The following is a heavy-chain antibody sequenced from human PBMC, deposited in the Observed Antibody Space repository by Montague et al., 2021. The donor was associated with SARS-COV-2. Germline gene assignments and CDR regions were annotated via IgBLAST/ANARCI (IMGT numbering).Heavy chain of an antibody. CDR2: IFYSGST. J-gene: IGHJ4*02. Sequence: SETLSLTCTVSGGAISTYFWSWIRQPPGKGLEWIGYIFYSGSTNYNPSLKSRITISVDTSKNQFSLRLTSVTAADTAIYYCARDRQLYNSHSGFDSWGQGILVTVS. CDR1: GGAISTYF. D-gene: IGHD3-3*01. V-gene: IGHV4-59*01. CDR3: ARDRQLYNSHSGFDS.